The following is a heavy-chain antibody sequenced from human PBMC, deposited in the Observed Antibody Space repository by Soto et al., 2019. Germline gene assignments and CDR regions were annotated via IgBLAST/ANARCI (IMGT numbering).Heavy chain of an antibody. D-gene: IGHD1-26*01. CDR1: GFTVSSNY. CDR3: AKDHRLEGSTAFDY. J-gene: IGHJ4*02. V-gene: IGHV3-53*01. Sequence: GGSLRLSCAASGFTVSSNYMSWVRQAPGKGLEWVSVIYSGGSTYYADSVKGRFTISRDNSKNTLYLQMNSLRAEDTAVYYCAKDHRLEGSTAFDYWGQGTLVTVSS. CDR2: IYSGGST.